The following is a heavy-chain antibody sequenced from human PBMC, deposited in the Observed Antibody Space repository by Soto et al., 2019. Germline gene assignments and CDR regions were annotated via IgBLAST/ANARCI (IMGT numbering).Heavy chain of an antibody. J-gene: IGHJ5*02. CDR2: ISAYNGNT. CDR1: GYTFTTYG. D-gene: IGHD6-13*01. CDR3: ARDGIAAAGTSGWFDP. V-gene: IGHV1-18*01. Sequence: GAAVKVSCKASGYTFTTYGISWVRQAPGQGLEWMGWISAYNGNTNYAQKLQGRVTMTTDTSTSTAYMELRSLRSDDTAVYYCARDGIAAAGTSGWFDPWGQGTLVTVSS.